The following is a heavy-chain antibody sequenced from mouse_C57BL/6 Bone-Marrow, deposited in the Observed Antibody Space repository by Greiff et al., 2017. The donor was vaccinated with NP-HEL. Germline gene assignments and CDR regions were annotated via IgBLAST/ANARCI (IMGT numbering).Heavy chain of an antibody. J-gene: IGHJ2*01. CDR2: ISSGGSYT. Sequence: EVQRVESGGDLVKPGGSLKLSCAASGFTFSSYGMSWVRQTPDKRLEWVATISSGGSYTYYPDSVKGRFTISRDNAKNTLYLQMSSLKSEDTAMYYCARWGYYGSSYGYWGQGTTLTVSS. D-gene: IGHD1-1*01. CDR3: ARWGYYGSSYGY. CDR1: GFTFSSYG. V-gene: IGHV5-6*01.